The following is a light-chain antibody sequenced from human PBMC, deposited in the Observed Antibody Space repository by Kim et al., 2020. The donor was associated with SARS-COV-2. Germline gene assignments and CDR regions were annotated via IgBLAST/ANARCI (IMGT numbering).Light chain of an antibody. J-gene: IGKJ2*01. CDR3: QQYGGSPPMYT. CDR1: RRVSSNN. V-gene: IGKV3-20*01. CDR2: GTS. Sequence: DIVLTQSPGSLSLSPGDRATLSCRASRRVSSNNLAWYLQKPGQAPRLLIYGTSNRATGIPDRFSGSGSGTDFTLSISRLEPEDFAVYYCQQYGGSPPMYTFGQGTKLEIK.